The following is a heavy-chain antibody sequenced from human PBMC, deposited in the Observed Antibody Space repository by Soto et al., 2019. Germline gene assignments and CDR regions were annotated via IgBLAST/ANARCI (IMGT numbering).Heavy chain of an antibody. V-gene: IGHV1-18*01. D-gene: IGHD3-16*01. CDR2: LSTYNNNT. CDR1: GYTFTSYG. CDR3: AREGADTPDF. Sequence: QVHLVQSGTEVKKPGASVKVFCKASGYTFTSYGVTWVRQAPGQGLEWMGWLSTYNNNTNIAQKFRGRVTMAADTSSNTVYMELRSLRSDDTAIYYCAREGADTPDFWGQGTLVTVSS. J-gene: IGHJ4*02.